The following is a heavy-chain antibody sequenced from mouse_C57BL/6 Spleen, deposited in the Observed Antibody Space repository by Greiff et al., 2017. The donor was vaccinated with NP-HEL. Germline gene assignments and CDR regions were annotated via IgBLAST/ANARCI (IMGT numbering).Heavy chain of an antibody. Sequence: VQLQQPGAELVKPGASVKMSCKASGYTFTSYWITWVKQRPGQGLEWIGDIYPGSGSTNYNAKFKSKATLTVDTSSSTAYMQHSSLTSEDSAVYYCARPDGYYGYFDVWGTGTTVTVSS. D-gene: IGHD2-3*01. V-gene: IGHV1-55*01. J-gene: IGHJ1*03. CDR1: GYTFTSYW. CDR3: ARPDGYYGYFDV. CDR2: IYPGSGST.